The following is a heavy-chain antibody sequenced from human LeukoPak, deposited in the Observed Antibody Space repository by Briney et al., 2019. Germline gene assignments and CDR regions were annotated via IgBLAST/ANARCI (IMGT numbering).Heavy chain of an antibody. Sequence: PGGSLRLSCAAYGFTFSSYEMNWVRQAPGKGLEWVSYISSSGSTIYYADSVKGRFTISRDNAKNSLYLQMNSLRAEDTAVYYCARDHSYGPTRGFDPWGQGTLVTVSS. CDR2: ISSSGSTI. V-gene: IGHV3-48*03. CDR1: GFTFSSYE. CDR3: ARDHSYGPTRGFDP. J-gene: IGHJ5*02. D-gene: IGHD3-10*01.